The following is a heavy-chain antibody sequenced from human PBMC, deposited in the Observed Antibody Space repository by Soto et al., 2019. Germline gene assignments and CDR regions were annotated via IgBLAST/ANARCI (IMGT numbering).Heavy chain of an antibody. CDR3: ARVCYGVSLAQGFDL. V-gene: IGHV3-30*02. Sequence: GGSLRLSCAASGFTFSSYGMHWVRQAPGKGLEWVAVIRYDGSNKYYADSVKGRFTISRDDSKKMLFLQMNSLGPADTAVYHCARVCYGVSLAQGFDLSGQATLVTGSS. J-gene: IGHJ4*02. CDR2: IRYDGSNK. D-gene: IGHD3-16*01. CDR1: GFTFSSYG.